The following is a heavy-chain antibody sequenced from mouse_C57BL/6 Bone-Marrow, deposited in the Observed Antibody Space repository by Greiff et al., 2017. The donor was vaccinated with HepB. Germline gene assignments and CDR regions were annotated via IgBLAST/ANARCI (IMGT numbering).Heavy chain of an antibody. CDR1: GFTFSSYG. CDR2: ISSGGSYA. V-gene: IGHV5-6*02. J-gene: IGHJ2*01. CDR3: ARQTTMITFDY. Sequence: EVMLVESGGDLVKPGGSLKLSCAASGFTFSSYGMSWVRQTPDKRLEWVATISSGGSYAYYPDSVKGRFTISRDNAKNTLYLQMSSLKSEDTAMYYCARQTTMITFDYWGQGTTLTVSS. D-gene: IGHD2-4*01.